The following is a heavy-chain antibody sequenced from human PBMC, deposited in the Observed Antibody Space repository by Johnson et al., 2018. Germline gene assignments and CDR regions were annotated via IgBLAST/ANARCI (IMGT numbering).Heavy chain of an antibody. Sequence: VQLVQSGGGVVQPGRSLRLSCAASGFTFSNYAMSWVRQAPGKGLEWVSAISDRGGSTYYADSVKGRFTISRDNSKNTLYLQMNSLSVEDTAVYYGAKRVVVTAPSYYYMDVWGKGTPVTVSS. D-gene: IGHD2-21*02. CDR3: AKRVVVTAPSYYYMDV. J-gene: IGHJ6*03. CDR1: GFTFSNYA. V-gene: IGHV3-23*04. CDR2: ISDRGGST.